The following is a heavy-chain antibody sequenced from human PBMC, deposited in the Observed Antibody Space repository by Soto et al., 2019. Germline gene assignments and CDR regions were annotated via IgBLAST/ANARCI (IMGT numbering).Heavy chain of an antibody. D-gene: IGHD5-18*01. V-gene: IGHV4-39*01. J-gene: IGHJ4*02. CDR3: ARGGRLWFELQLWSLYFDY. Sequence: QLQLQESGPGLVKPSDTLSLTCTVSGGSSSSSRYYWGWIRQPPGKGLALIGSIYYSGSTYYNPSLKSGVTISVDTSKNQFSLKLSSVTAADSAVYYCARGGRLWFELQLWSLYFDYWGQVTLVTVSS. CDR2: IYYSGST. CDR1: GGSSSSSRYY.